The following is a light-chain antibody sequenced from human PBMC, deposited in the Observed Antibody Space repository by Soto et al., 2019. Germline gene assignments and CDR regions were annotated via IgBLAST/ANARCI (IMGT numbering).Light chain of an antibody. V-gene: IGKV1-39*01. CDR1: QSVSSY. Sequence: DIQMTHCPSSLSASVGDRVTITRRASQSVSSYLNWCQQKPGKAPKLLIYAASSLQSGVPSRLSGSGSGTDFTLTISSLQPEDFATYYCQQSYIAPWTFGQGTKVDIK. CDR2: AAS. J-gene: IGKJ1*01. CDR3: QQSYIAPWT.